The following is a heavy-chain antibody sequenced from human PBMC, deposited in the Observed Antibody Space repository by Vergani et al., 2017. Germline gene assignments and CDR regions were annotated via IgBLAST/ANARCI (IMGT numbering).Heavy chain of an antibody. J-gene: IGHJ4*02. Sequence: VQLLESGGDLVQPGGSLRLSCAASGFTFNHCAMNWVRQAPGKGLEWLAYIGKDGINTRYRDAVKGRFTVSRDNSKDILYLQMDSLRSEDTALYYCAKYLRDSTDGLPDSWGPGTLVIVSS. D-gene: IGHD2-21*02. CDR3: AKYLRDSTDGLPDS. CDR2: IGKDGINT. V-gene: IGHV3-30*02. CDR1: GFTFNHCA.